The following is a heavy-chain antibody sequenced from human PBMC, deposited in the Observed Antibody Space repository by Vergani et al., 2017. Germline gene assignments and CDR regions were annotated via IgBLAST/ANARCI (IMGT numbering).Heavy chain of an antibody. CDR3: ARASGSWSYYSHFDY. J-gene: IGHJ4*02. D-gene: IGHD3-10*01. Sequence: QVQLQESGPGLVKPSETLCLTCTVSGCPISSYYWSWIRQPPGKGLEWIGYIDYSGSTNYNPSLKSRVTISVDTSKNQFSLKLSSVTAADTAVYYCARASGSWSYYSHFDYWGQGTLVTVSS. CDR2: IDYSGST. CDR1: GCPISSYY. V-gene: IGHV4-59*01.